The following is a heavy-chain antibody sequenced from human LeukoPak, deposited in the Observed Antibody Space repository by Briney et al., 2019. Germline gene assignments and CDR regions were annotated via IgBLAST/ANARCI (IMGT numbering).Heavy chain of an antibody. Sequence: SETLSLTCAVYGESFSGYYWSWIRQPPGKGLEWIGEINHSGSTNCNPSLKSRVTISVDTSKNQFSLKLSSVTAADTAVYYCARLVRPFPGWGRTFDIWGQGTMVTVSS. J-gene: IGHJ3*02. CDR3: ARLVRPFPGWGRTFDI. CDR1: GESFSGYY. V-gene: IGHV4-34*01. CDR2: INHSGST. D-gene: IGHD2-8*02.